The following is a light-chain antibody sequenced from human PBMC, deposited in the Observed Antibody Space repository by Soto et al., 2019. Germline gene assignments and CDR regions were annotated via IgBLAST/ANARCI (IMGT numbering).Light chain of an antibody. Sequence: LVMTRSPGTLSESAGERFTFFCRASQSVSSNLAWYQQKPGQAPKLLLYGASTRATGIPARFSGSGSGTEFTLTISSLQSEDFAIYYCLQYINWPFTFGQGTKVDIK. CDR3: LQYINWPFT. CDR2: GAS. V-gene: IGKV3-15*01. CDR1: QSVSSN. J-gene: IGKJ2*01.